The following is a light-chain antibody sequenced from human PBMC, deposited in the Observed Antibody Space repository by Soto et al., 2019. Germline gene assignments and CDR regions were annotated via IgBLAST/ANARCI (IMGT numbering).Light chain of an antibody. CDR1: QDISYY. V-gene: IGKV1-27*01. Sequence: DIQLTQSPSSLSASVGDRVTITCRANQDISYYLAWYQQKQGKVPKLLIYGASNLQSGFPSRFSGSGSGTDFTLTISSLQPEDIATYYCQKYHRAPRTFGQGTKVEIK. CDR3: QKYHRAPRT. CDR2: GAS. J-gene: IGKJ1*01.